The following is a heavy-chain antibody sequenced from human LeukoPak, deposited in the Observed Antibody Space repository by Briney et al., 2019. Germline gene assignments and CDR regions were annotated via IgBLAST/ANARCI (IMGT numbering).Heavy chain of an antibody. J-gene: IGHJ6*02. V-gene: IGHV4-59*02. CDR3: ARDRTTYDSSGKYYFYGMDV. CDR1: GGSVSGYY. D-gene: IGHD3-22*01. CDR2: IYYSGST. Sequence: PSETLSLTCTVSGGSVSGYYWSWIRQPPGKGLEWIGYIYYSGSTNYNPSLRSRVTISVDTSKNQFSLKLSSVTAADTAVYYCARDRTTYDSSGKYYFYGMDVWGQGPRSPSP.